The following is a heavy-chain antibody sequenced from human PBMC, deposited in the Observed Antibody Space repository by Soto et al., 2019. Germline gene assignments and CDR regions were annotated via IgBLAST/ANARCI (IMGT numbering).Heavy chain of an antibody. CDR2: ISYDGSNK. J-gene: IGHJ4*02. CDR1: GFTFSSYA. CDR3: ARSSYYDFWSGYYPVFDY. Sequence: QVQLVESGGGVVQPGRSLRLSCAASGFTFSSYAMHWVRQAPGKGLEWVAVISYDGSNKYYADSVKGRFTISRDNSKNTLYLQMNSLRAEDTAVYYCARSSYYDFWSGYYPVFDYWGQGTLVTVSS. D-gene: IGHD3-3*01. V-gene: IGHV3-30-3*01.